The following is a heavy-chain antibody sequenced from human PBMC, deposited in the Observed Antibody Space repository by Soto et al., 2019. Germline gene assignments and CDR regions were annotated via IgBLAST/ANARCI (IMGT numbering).Heavy chain of an antibody. CDR1: GYDFTTYG. CDR3: ARGRYGDY. Sequence: QVHLVQSGAEVKKPGASAKDSCKGAGYDFTTYGITWVRQAPGQGLEWMGWISAHNGNTNYAQKLQGRVTVTRDTSTSTAYMELRSLRSDDTAVYYCARGRYGDYWGQGALVTVSS. V-gene: IGHV1-18*01. CDR2: ISAHNGNT. D-gene: IGHD1-1*01. J-gene: IGHJ4*02.